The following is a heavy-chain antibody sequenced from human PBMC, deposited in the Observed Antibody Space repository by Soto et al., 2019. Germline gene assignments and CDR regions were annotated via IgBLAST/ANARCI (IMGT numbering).Heavy chain of an antibody. J-gene: IGHJ1*01. Sequence: PSETLSLTCAVYGGSFRGYYWSWIRQPPGKGLEWIGEINHSGSTNYNPSLKSRVTISVDTSKNQFSLKLSSVTAADTAVYYCARGMRGHFQHWGQGTLVTVSS. CDR1: GGSFRGYY. V-gene: IGHV4-34*01. CDR2: INHSGST. CDR3: ARGMRGHFQH.